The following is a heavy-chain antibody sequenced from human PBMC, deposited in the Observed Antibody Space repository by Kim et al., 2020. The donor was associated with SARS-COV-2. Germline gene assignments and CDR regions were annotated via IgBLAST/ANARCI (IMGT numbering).Heavy chain of an antibody. CDR3: ASGWVDYYDSSGRYGMDV. CDR2: IIPIFGTA. J-gene: IGHJ6*02. CDR1: GGTFSSYA. V-gene: IGHV1-69*13. D-gene: IGHD3-22*01. Sequence: SVKVSCKASGGTFSSYAISWVRQAPGQGLEWMGGIIPIFGTANYAQKFQGRVTITADESTSTAYMELSSLRSEDTAVYYCASGWVDYYDSSGRYGMDVWGQGTTVTVSS.